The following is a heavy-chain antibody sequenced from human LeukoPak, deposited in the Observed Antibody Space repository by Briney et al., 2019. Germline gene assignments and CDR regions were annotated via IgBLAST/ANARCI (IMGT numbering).Heavy chain of an antibody. V-gene: IGHV3-74*01. Sequence: GGSLRLSCAASGFGFSNFWMHWVRQAPGKGLEWVSRIKTDGSITAYADSVKGRFTISRDNAKNTLYLHMNSLKGEDTATYFCTREADPAFSASSPPDFWGQGTPVTVS. CDR1: GFGFSNFW. CDR2: IKTDGSIT. J-gene: IGHJ4*02. CDR3: TREADPAFSASSPPDF. D-gene: IGHD3-10*01.